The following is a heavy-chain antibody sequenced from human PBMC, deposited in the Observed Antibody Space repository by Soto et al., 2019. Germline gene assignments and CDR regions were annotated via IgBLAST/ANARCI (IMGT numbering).Heavy chain of an antibody. D-gene: IGHD3-9*01. V-gene: IGHV3-23*01. CDR2: ISGSGGST. Sequence: PGGSLRLSCAASGFTFSSYSMNWVRQAPGKGLEWVSSISGSGGSTYYADSVKGRFTISRDNSKNTLYLQMNSLRAEDTAVYYCANSGPYYDILTGYGGPFDYWRQGTLVPVSS. J-gene: IGHJ4*02. CDR1: GFTFSSYS. CDR3: ANSGPYYDILTGYGGPFDY.